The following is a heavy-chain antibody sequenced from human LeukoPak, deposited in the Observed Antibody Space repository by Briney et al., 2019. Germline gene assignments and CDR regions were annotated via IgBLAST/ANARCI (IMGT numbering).Heavy chain of an antibody. CDR2: IYYSGST. Sequence: SETLALTCTVSGGSISSSSYYWGWIRQPPGKGLEWIGSIYYSGSTYYNPSLKSRVTISVDTSKNQFSLKLSSVTAADTAVYYCARERFGELSNWFDPWGQGTLVTVSS. D-gene: IGHD3-10*01. CDR1: GGSISSSSYY. J-gene: IGHJ5*02. V-gene: IGHV4-39*07. CDR3: ARERFGELSNWFDP.